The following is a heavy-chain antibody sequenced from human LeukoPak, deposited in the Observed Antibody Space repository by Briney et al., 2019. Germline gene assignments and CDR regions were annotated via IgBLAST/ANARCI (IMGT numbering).Heavy chain of an antibody. CDR3: ARDPPYFQH. CDR2: ISSSSSYI. CDR1: GFTFSSYN. Sequence: GGSLRLSCAASGFTFSSYNMNWVRQAPGEGLGWVSSISSSSSYIYYADSVKGRFTISRDNAKNSLYLQMNSLRAEDTAVYYCARDPPYFQHWGQGTLVTVSS. J-gene: IGHJ1*01. V-gene: IGHV3-21*01.